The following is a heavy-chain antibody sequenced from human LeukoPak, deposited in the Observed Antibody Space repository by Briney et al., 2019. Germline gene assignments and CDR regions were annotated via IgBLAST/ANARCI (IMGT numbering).Heavy chain of an antibody. CDR3: ARVTGGSGSYYSPLHYYFDY. CDR1: GGSLSSGDYY. J-gene: IGHJ4*02. CDR2: IYYSGST. Sequence: SQTLSLTCTVSGGSLSSGDYYWSWIRQPPGKGLEWIGYIYYSGSTYYNPSLKSRVTISVDTSKNQFSLKLNSVTAADTAVYYCARVTGGSGSYYSPLHYYFDYWGQGTLVTVSS. V-gene: IGHV4-30-4*01. D-gene: IGHD3-10*01.